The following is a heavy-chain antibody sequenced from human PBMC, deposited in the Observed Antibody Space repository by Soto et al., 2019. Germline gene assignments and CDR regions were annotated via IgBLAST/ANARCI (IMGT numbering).Heavy chain of an antibody. V-gene: IGHV3-33*01. CDR1: GFTFSSYG. D-gene: IGHD6-19*01. Sequence: QVQLVESGGGVVQPGRSLRLSCAASGFTFSSYGMHWVRQAPGKGLEWVAVIWYDGSNKYYADSVKGRFTISRDNSKSTLYLQMNSLRAEDTAVYYCARDSRPYIAVAGTNSFDYWGQGTLVTVSS. CDR2: IWYDGSNK. CDR3: ARDSRPYIAVAGTNSFDY. J-gene: IGHJ4*02.